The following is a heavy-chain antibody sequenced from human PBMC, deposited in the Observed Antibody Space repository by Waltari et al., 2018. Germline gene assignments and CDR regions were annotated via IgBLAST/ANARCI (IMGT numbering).Heavy chain of an antibody. CDR1: GFTFDDYA. D-gene: IGHD3-10*01. CDR2: ISWNSGSI. J-gene: IGHJ4*02. Sequence: EVQLVESGGGLVQPGRSLRLSCAASGFTFDDYAMHWVRQAPGKGLEWVSGISWNSGSIGYADSVKGRFTISRDNAKNSLYLQMNSLRAEDTALYYCAKDGGEDYGSGSYYNRWGQGTLVIVSS. CDR3: AKDGGEDYGSGSYYNR. V-gene: IGHV3-9*01.